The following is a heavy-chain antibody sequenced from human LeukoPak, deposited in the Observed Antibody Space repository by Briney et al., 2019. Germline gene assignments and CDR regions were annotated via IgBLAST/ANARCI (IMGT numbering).Heavy chain of an antibody. Sequence: SETLSLTCTVSGGSISSYYWSWIRQPPGKGLEWIGYIYYSGSTNYNPSLKSRVTISVVTSKNQFSLKLSSVTAADTAVYYCARYGSGSYFLDYYYYGMDVWGQGTTVTVSS. J-gene: IGHJ6*02. D-gene: IGHD3-10*01. V-gene: IGHV4-59*01. CDR3: ARYGSGSYFLDYYYYGMDV. CDR1: GGSISSYY. CDR2: IYYSGST.